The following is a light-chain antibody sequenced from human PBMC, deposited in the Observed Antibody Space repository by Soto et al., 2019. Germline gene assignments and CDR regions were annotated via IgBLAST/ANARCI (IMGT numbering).Light chain of an antibody. CDR3: QQYNNWPWT. J-gene: IGKJ1*01. CDR2: GAS. Sequence: DIQMTQSPSSLSTSVGDRVTITCRASENIRDFVNWYQQKPGKAPNLLIYGASTLQGGVPSRFSGSGSATEFTLTISSLQSEDFAVYYCQQYNNWPWTFGQGTKVDIK. V-gene: IGKV1-39*01. CDR1: ENIRDF.